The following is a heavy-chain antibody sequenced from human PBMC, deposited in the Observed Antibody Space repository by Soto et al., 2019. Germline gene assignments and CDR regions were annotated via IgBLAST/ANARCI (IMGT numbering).Heavy chain of an antibody. D-gene: IGHD1-26*01. CDR1: GYTFTGHY. J-gene: IGHJ4*02. Sequence: ASVKVSCKASGYTFTGHYIHWVRQAPEQGPEWMGEIGPETGATRYAQKFQGRVTMTRDMSITTVYMELNNLSPDDTAVYYCGRGRSGQIVVFYWGQGTPVTVSS. CDR2: IGPETGAT. CDR3: GRGRSGQIVVFY. V-gene: IGHV1-2*02.